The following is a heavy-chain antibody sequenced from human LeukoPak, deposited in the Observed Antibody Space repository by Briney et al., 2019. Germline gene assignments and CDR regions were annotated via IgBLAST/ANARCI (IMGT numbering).Heavy chain of an antibody. V-gene: IGHV4-30-2*01. CDR1: GGSITSGGYS. Sequence: SETLSLTCAVSGGSITSGGYSWSWIRQPPGKGLEWIGYIYHSGSTYYNPSLKSRVTISVDRPKNQFSLKLSSVTAADTAVYYCARADSNYFFDYWGQGTLVTVSS. CDR3: ARADSNYFFDY. CDR2: IYHSGST. J-gene: IGHJ4*02. D-gene: IGHD4-11*01.